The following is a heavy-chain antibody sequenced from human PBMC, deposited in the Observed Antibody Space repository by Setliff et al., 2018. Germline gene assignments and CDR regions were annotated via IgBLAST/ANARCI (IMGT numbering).Heavy chain of an antibody. CDR3: AREGTRQSNYYGMDV. J-gene: IGHJ6*04. CDR1: GYTFTSYY. Sequence: ASVKVSCKASGYTFTSYYMHWVRQAPGQGLEWMGIINPSGGSTSYAQKFQGRVTMTRDTSTSTVYMELSSLRSEDTAVYYGAREGTRQSNYYGMDVWGEGTPVTVSS. D-gene: IGHD6-6*01. V-gene: IGHV1-46*01. CDR2: INPSGGST.